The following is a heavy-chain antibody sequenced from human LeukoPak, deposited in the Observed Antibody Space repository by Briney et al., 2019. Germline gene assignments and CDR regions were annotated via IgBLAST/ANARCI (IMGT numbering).Heavy chain of an antibody. CDR3: AQDSPLVGYTSGWSSNSFDH. J-gene: IGHJ4*01. CDR2: LTGGGATT. D-gene: IGHD6-19*01. Sequence: PGGSLRLFCAASGFTFRSYAMRWGPQAPGKGLEGGSALTGGGATTYSSDYVQGRFTIYRDNSKNSVYRQPNTLTAADTAVYYCAQDSPLVGYTSGWSSNSFDHWGHRTPVTVSS. CDR1: GFTFRSYA. V-gene: IGHV3-23*01.